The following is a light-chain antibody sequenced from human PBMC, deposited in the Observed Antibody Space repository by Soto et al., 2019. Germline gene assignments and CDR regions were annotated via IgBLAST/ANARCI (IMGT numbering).Light chain of an antibody. CDR2: AAS. CDR3: QQSYSTPLT. V-gene: IGKV1-39*01. Sequence: DIQMTQSPSTLSASVGDRVTITCRASQSISSYLNWYPQKPGKAPNLLIYAASSLQSGVPSRFSGSGSGTDFTLTISSLQPEDFATYYCQQSYSTPLTFGGGTKVDI. J-gene: IGKJ4*01. CDR1: QSISSY.